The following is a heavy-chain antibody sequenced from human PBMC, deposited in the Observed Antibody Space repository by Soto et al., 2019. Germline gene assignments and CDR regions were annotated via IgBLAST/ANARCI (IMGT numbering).Heavy chain of an antibody. D-gene: IGHD6-13*01. J-gene: IGHJ6*02. CDR3: ASGRDLIAAAGHGREA. Sequence: EVQLVESGGGLVQPGRSLRLSCAASGFTFDDYAMHWVRQAPGRGLEWVSSISWNSGAIGYADSLMGRFTISRDNAKNSLYLQMNSLRPEHTALYYCASGRDLIAAAGHGREAWGQGTTVTVSS. V-gene: IGHV3-9*01. CDR1: GFTFDDYA. CDR2: ISWNSGAI.